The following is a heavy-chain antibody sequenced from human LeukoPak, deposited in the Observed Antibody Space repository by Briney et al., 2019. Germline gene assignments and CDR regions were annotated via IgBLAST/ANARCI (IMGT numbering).Heavy chain of an antibody. D-gene: IGHD5-12*01. CDR1: GYTFTSYG. V-gene: IGHV1-18*04. CDR3: ARGRLVADIDY. Sequence: ASVKVSCKASGYTFTSYGISWVRQAPGQGLEWMGWISAYNGNTNYAQKFQGRVTMTRNTSISTAYMELSSLRSEDTAVYYCARGRLVADIDYWGQGTLVTVSS. CDR2: ISAYNGNT. J-gene: IGHJ4*02.